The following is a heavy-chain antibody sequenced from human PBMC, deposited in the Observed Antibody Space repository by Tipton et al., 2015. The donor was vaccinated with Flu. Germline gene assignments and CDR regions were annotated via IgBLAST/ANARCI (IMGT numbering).Heavy chain of an antibody. Sequence: TLSLTCAVYGGSFSDYSWTWIRQAPGKGLEWIGEINHGGGTFYNPSLESRVTTSVDRSKNQFSLSLTSVTAADTAVYYCARVGPTVLCSSTSCSFDSWGQGTLVTVSS. D-gene: IGHD2-2*01. CDR3: ARVGPTVLCSSTSCSFDS. CDR1: GGSFSDYS. V-gene: IGHV4-34*01. J-gene: IGHJ4*02. CDR2: INHGGGT.